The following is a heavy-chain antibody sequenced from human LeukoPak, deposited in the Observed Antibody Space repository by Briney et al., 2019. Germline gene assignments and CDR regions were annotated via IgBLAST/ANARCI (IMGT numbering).Heavy chain of an antibody. CDR1: GGSISSSSYY. J-gene: IGHJ4*02. CDR3: ARHTVTRYSSYDPPGPDY. V-gene: IGHV4-39*01. Sequence: SETLSLTCTVSGGSISSSSYYWGWIRQPPGKGLEWIGSIYYSGSTYYNPSLKSRVTISVDTSKNQFSLKLSSVTAADTAVYYCARHTVTRYSSYDPPGPDYWGQGTLVTVSS. CDR2: IYYSGST. D-gene: IGHD5-12*01.